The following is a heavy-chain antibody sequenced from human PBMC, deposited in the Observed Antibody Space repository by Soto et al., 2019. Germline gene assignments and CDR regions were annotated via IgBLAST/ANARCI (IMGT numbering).Heavy chain of an antibody. V-gene: IGHV3-23*01. D-gene: IGHD3-16*01. Sequence: GGSLRLSCAASGFKFSNYAMSWVRQAPGKGLEWVSPISATGGGTYYADSVKGRFTISRDNSHNTLYLQVHSLTAEDTAVYYCAKDRRAGGNSAFYFDFWGQGAQVTVSS. J-gene: IGHJ4*02. CDR1: GFKFSNYA. CDR3: AKDRRAGGNSAFYFDF. CDR2: ISATGGGT.